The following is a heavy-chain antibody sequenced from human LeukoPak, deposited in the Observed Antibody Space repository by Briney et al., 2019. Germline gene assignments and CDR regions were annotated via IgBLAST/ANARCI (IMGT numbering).Heavy chain of an antibody. CDR2: IKEDGSEK. V-gene: IGHV3-7*03. D-gene: IGHD2-15*01. J-gene: IGHJ6*02. CDR1: GFTFSSYW. Sequence: GGSLRLSCAASGFTFSSYWMSWIRQAPGKGLEWVANIKEDGSEKYYVDSVKGRFTISRDNRKNLLHLQMNSLRPDDSAVYYCVKDLGSAITSALALDVWAQGTTVTVSS. CDR3: VKDLGSAITSALALDV.